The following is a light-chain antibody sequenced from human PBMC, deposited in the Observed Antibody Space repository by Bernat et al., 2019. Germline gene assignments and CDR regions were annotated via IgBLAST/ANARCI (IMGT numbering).Light chain of an antibody. V-gene: IGKV1-5*03. Sequence: DIEMTQSPSTLSASVGDRVTITCRASQSVSTLLAWYQHKPGKAPKLLIYKASSLESGVPSRFSGSGSGTEFTLTISSLQPDDFATYYCQQYNSYPYTFGQGTKLEIK. CDR1: QSVSTL. CDR2: KAS. J-gene: IGKJ2*01. CDR3: QQYNSYPYT.